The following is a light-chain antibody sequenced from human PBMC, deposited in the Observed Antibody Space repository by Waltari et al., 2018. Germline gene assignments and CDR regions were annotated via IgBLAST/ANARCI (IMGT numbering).Light chain of an antibody. V-gene: IGLV1-40*01. CDR3: QSYDSSLSGYV. J-gene: IGLJ1*01. Sequence: QSVLTQPPSVSGAPGQRVTISCTGSSSNIGAGYDVHWYQQLPGTAPKLLIYVNSNPPSGVPDRFSGSKSGTSASLAITGLQAEDEADYYCQSYDSSLSGYVFGTGTKVTVL. CDR2: VNS. CDR1: SSNIGAGYD.